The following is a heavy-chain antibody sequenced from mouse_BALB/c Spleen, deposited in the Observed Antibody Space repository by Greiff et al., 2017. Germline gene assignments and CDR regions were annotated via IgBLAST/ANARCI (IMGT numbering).Heavy chain of an antibody. CDR2: IWGGGST. D-gene: IGHD1-1*01. CDR1: GFSLSRYS. V-gene: IGHV2-6-4*01. J-gene: IGHJ3*01. Sequence: VKLMESGPGLVAPSQSLSITCTVSGFSLSRYSVHWVRQPPGKGLEWLGMIWGGGSTDYNSALKSRLSISKDNSKSQVFLKMNSLQTDDTAMYYCARNYPAGSSPFAYWGQGTLVTVSA. CDR3: ARNYPAGSSPFAY.